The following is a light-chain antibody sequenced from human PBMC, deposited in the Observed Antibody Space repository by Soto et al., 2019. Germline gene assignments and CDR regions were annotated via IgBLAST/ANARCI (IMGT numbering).Light chain of an antibody. CDR2: EGS. CDR3: CSYAGSSWV. V-gene: IGLV2-23*01. Sequence: QSALTQPASVSGSPGQSITISCTGTSSDVGSYNFVSWYQQHPGKAPKVMIYEGSKRPSGVSNRFSGSRSGNTASLTISGLQAEDEADYYCCSYAGSSWVFGGGTQLTVL. CDR1: SSDVGSYNF. J-gene: IGLJ3*02.